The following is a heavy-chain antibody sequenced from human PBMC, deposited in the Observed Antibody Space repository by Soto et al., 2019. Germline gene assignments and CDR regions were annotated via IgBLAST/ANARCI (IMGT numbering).Heavy chain of an antibody. J-gene: IGHJ3*02. V-gene: IGHV1-18*01. CDR3: ARVNVLVPPRAFDI. D-gene: IGHD2-2*01. CDR2: ISAYNGNT. CDR1: GDRFTSYG. Sequence: GASVKPSCKACGDRFTSYGISWVRQAPGQGLEWMGWISAYNGNTNYAQKLQGRVTMTTDTSTSTAYMELRSLRSDDTAVYYCARVNVLVPPRAFDIWGQGTIVTVSS.